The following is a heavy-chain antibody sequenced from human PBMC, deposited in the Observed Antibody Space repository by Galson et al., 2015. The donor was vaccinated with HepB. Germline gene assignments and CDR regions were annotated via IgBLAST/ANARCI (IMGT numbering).Heavy chain of an antibody. CDR3: ARERNTNYGWFDP. CDR1: GFSISSNW. V-gene: IGHV3-7*01. CDR2: IKQDGSEQ. D-gene: IGHD1-14*01. Sequence: SLRLSCAASGFSISSNWMTWLRQAPGKGLEWVANIKQDGSEQDYMDSVKGRFTISRDNARNLLYLQMNSLRAEDTAVYHCARERNTNYGWFDPWGQGTLVTVSS. J-gene: IGHJ5*02.